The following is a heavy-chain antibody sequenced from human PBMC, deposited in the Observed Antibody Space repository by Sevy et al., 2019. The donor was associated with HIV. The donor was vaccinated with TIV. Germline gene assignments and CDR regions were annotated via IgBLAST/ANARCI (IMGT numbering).Heavy chain of an antibody. CDR3: ARDGQRNGEFHFFDY. J-gene: IGHJ4*02. V-gene: IGHV3-30-3*01. D-gene: IGHD4-17*01. CDR2: ILSDGSNK. Sequence: GGSLRLSCEASGFTFSTYAMNWVRQAPGKGLEWVATILSDGSNKYYTESVKGRSTISRDNAKNTLYLQLNSLEVEDAAVYYCARDGQRNGEFHFFDYWGQGTLVTVSS. CDR1: GFTFSTYA.